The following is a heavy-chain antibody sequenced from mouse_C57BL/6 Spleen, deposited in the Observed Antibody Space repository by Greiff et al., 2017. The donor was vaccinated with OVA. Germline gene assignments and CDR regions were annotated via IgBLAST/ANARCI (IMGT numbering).Heavy chain of an antibody. V-gene: IGHV1-5*01. CDR2: IYPGNSDT. CDR1: GYTFTSYW. CDR3: TRSKGYDYDEGFAY. J-gene: IGHJ3*01. Sequence: EVQLQESGTVLARPGASVKMSCKTSGYTFTSYWMHWVKQRPGQGLEWIGAIYPGNSDTSYNQKFKGKAKLTAVTSASTAYMELSSLTNEDSAVYYCTRSKGYDYDEGFAYWGQGTLVTVSA. D-gene: IGHD2-4*01.